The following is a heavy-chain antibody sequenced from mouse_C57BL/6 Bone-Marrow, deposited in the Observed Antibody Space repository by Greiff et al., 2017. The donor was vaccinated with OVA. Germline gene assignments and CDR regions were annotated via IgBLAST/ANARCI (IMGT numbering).Heavy chain of an antibody. D-gene: IGHD2-5*01. CDR1: GYTFTSYG. Sequence: QVQLQQSGAELARPGASVKLSCKASGYTFTSYGISWVKQRTGQGLEWIGEIYPRSGNTYYNEKFKGKATLTADKSSSTAYMELRSLTSEDSAVYFCARGRAYYSKPWFAYGGQGTLVTVSA. CDR2: IYPRSGNT. J-gene: IGHJ3*01. V-gene: IGHV1-81*01. CDR3: ARGRAYYSKPWFAY.